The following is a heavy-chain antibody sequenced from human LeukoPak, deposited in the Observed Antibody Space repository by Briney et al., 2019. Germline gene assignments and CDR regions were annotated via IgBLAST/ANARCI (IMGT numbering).Heavy chain of an antibody. D-gene: IGHD2-8*02. CDR2: ISYSGSNT. CDR1: GFTFSSYA. V-gene: IGHV3-23*01. CDR3: AKIDAPAPVAYDY. J-gene: IGHJ4*01. Sequence: PGGSLRLSCAASGFTFSSYAMSWVRQAPGKGLEWVSAISYSGSNTYYADSVKGRFTISRDNSKNTLYLQMNSLRAEDTAVYYCAKIDAPAPVAYDYWGQGTLVTVSS.